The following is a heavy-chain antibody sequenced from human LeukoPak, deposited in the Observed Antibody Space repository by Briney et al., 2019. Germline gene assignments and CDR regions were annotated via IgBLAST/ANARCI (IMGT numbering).Heavy chain of an antibody. CDR2: IYYSGTS. V-gene: IGHV4-59*01. Sequence: PSETLSLTCTVSGGSISSYYWSWIRHAPGKGLEWIGYIYYSGTSNYNPSLKSRVTISVDTSKNQFSLKLSSVTAADTAVYYCARVGMFYGDYFSLGYWGQGTLVTVSS. CDR3: ARVGMFYGDYFSLGY. J-gene: IGHJ4*02. CDR1: GGSISSYY. D-gene: IGHD4-17*01.